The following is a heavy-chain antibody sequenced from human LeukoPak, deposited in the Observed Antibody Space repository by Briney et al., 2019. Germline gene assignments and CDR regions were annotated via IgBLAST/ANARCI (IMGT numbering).Heavy chain of an antibody. CDR2: IYYSGST. J-gene: IGHJ4*02. V-gene: IGHV4-39*02. Sequence: SETLSLTCTVSGASISSTTFYWVWIRQPPGKGLEWIGTIYYSGSTYYNPSLKSRVTISVDASKNHFSLRLSSVTAADTAVYYCARRGVGPTRLYYFDYWGQGTLVTVSS. CDR1: GASISSTTFY. CDR3: ARRGVGPTRLYYFDY. D-gene: IGHD1-26*01.